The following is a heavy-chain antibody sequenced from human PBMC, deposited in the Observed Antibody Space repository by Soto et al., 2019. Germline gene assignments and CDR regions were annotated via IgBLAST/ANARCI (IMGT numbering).Heavy chain of an antibody. J-gene: IGHJ4*02. CDR1: GGSVTSSSYY. V-gene: IGHV4-61*01. Sequence: KPSETLSLTCTVSGGSVTSSSYYWSWIRQPPGKGLEWIGYFSYSGSTNYNPSLKNRVTMSVDTSKNQFSLKLSSVTAADTAVYYCARESPSSARTRGFFDYWGQGTLVTVSS. CDR2: FSYSGST. CDR3: ARESPSSARTRGFFDY. D-gene: IGHD6-19*01.